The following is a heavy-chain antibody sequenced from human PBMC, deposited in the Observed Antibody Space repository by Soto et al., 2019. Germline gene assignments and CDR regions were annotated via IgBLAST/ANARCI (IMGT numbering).Heavy chain of an antibody. V-gene: IGHV3-21*01. J-gene: IGHJ5*02. CDR2: ISSSSSYI. CDR3: ARDPPTPNWNQPNWFDP. D-gene: IGHD1-20*01. CDR1: GFTFSSYS. Sequence: PGGSLRLSCAASGFTFSSYSMNWVRQAPGKGLEWVSSISSSSSYIYYADSVKGRFTISRDNAKNSLYLQMNSLRAEDTAVYYCARDPPTPNWNQPNWFDPWGQGTLVTVSS.